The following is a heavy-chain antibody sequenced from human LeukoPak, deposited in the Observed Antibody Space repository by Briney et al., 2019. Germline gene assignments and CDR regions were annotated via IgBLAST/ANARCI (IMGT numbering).Heavy chain of an antibody. CDR1: ADITTDLS. CDR2: VDLKVGKT. V-gene: IGHV1-24*01. D-gene: IGHD3-3*01. CDR3: TTLLVTCRGAVVF. Sequence: ASVRLSCKVSADITTDLSIHWLRQGHGKGLERMGGVDLKVGKTIYAQKFQGRVTVTEDTSTETTNLDLSSLTSDDTAIYYYTTLLVTCRGAVVFWGHGTPVTVSS. J-gene: IGHJ4*01.